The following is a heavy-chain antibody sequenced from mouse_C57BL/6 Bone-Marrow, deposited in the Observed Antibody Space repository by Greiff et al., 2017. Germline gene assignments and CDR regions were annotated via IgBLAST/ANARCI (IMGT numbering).Heavy chain of an antibody. CDR2: IYPRRGNT. Sequence: VQLQQSGAELARPGASVKLSCKASGYTFTSYGISWVKQRTGQGLEWIGEIYPRRGNTYYNEKFKGKATLTADKSSSTAYMELRSLTSEDSAVYFCARNYGNYNYYAMDYWGQGTSVTVSS. V-gene: IGHV1-81*01. CDR3: ARNYGNYNYYAMDY. J-gene: IGHJ4*01. D-gene: IGHD2-1*01. CDR1: GYTFTSYG.